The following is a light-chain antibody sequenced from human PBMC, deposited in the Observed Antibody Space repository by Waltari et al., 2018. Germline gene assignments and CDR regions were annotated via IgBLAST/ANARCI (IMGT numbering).Light chain of an antibody. J-gene: IGKJ2*03. Sequence: DIQMTQSPSALTASVGDRVTISCRASQNIYGNLAWYQQTPGKAPKLLIYSTSNLRSGIPYRFSGSGSGTDFTLNISSLQPEDFAVYFCQHYHESPYSFGQGTKVEMK. CDR1: QNIYGN. CDR3: QHYHESPYS. CDR2: STS. V-gene: IGKV1-12*01.